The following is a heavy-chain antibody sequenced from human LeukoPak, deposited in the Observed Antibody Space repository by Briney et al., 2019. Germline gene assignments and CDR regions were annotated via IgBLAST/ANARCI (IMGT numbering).Heavy chain of an antibody. CDR2: IYHSGST. CDR3: ARRLLDPAARRFLVDV. V-gene: IGHV4-30-2*01. CDR1: GGSISSGGYY. D-gene: IGHD6-6*01. J-gene: IGHJ6*04. Sequence: IPSETLSLTCAVSGGSISSGGYYWSWIRQPPGKGLEWIGYIYHSGSTYYNPSLKSRVTISVDRSKNQFSLKLSSVTAADTAVYYCARRLLDPAARRFLVDVWGKGTTVTVSS.